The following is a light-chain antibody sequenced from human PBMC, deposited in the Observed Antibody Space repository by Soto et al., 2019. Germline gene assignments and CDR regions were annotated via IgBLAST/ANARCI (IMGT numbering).Light chain of an antibody. V-gene: IGKV3-11*01. J-gene: IGKJ1*01. CDR3: QQRHNWPRT. CDR2: NAS. Sequence: EIVMTQSPATLSLSPGERATLSCRASKSVSRSLVWYQQKPGQAPRLLIYNASNRATGIPVRFSGSGSGTDFTLTISGLAPEDFAVYYCQQRHNWPRTFGQGSRVEI. CDR1: KSVSRS.